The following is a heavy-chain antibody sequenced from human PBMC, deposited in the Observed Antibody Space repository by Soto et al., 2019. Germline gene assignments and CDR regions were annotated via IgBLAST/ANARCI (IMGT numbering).Heavy chain of an antibody. V-gene: IGHV4-59*01. CDR2: IYYSGNT. CDR1: GASISSNY. CDR3: ARGPYYYYYGLDV. Sequence: TSETLSLTCFVSGASISSNYWSWIRQPPGKGLEWIGYIYYSGNTNYNPSLKSRVIISIDTSKNHFFLKLSSVTAADTAVYYCARGPYYYYYGLDVWGQGTTVTVSS. J-gene: IGHJ6*02.